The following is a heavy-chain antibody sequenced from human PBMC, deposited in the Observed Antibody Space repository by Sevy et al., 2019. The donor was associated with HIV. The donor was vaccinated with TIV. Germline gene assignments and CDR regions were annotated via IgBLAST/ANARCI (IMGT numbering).Heavy chain of an antibody. CDR2: INSDGSST. CDR3: ARQAPDLDYDSSGYYYFLDF. CDR1: GFTFSSYL. Sequence: GGSLRLSCAASGFTFSSYLMHWVRQAPGKGLVWVSRINSDGSSTSYADSVKGRFTISRDNAKNTLYLQMNSLRAEDTAVYYCARQAPDLDYDSSGYYYFLDFWGQGTLVTVSS. J-gene: IGHJ4*02. V-gene: IGHV3-74*01. D-gene: IGHD3-22*01.